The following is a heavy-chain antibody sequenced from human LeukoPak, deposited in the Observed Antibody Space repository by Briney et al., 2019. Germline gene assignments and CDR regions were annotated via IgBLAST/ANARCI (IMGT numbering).Heavy chain of an antibody. CDR3: ARSPWSSYFDY. CDR2: INHSGST. D-gene: IGHD5/OR15-5a*01. V-gene: IGHV4-34*01. J-gene: IGHJ4*02. Sequence: PETLSLTCAVYGGSFSGYYWSWIRQPPGKGLEWIGEINHSGSTNYNPSLKSRVTISVDTSKNQFSLKLSSVTAADTAVYYCARSPWSSYFDYWGQGTLVTVSS. CDR1: GGSFSGYY.